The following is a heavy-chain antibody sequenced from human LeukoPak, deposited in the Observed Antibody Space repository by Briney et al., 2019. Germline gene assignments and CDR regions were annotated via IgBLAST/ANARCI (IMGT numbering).Heavy chain of an antibody. V-gene: IGHV3-43D*03. CDR1: GFTFDDYA. J-gene: IGHJ4*02. Sequence: PGGSLRLSCAASGFTFDDYAMHWVRQAPGKGLEWVSLISWDGGSTYYADSVKGRFTISRDNSKNSLYLQMNSLRAEDTAVYYCAKVGMRGYSYGYYFDYWGQGTLVTVSS. D-gene: IGHD5-18*01. CDR2: ISWDGGST. CDR3: AKVGMRGYSYGYYFDY.